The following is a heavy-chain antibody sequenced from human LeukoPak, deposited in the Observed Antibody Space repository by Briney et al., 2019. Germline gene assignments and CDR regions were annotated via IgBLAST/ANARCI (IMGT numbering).Heavy chain of an antibody. CDR3: ARVGQGVGNRLDY. V-gene: IGHV3-21*01. J-gene: IGHJ4*02. CDR1: GFTFSSYT. Sequence: GTSLRLSCAASGFTFSSYTMNWVRQAPGKGLEWVSSISSISSYIYYADSMKGQCTISRDNAKNSLYLQMNSLRAEDTAVYYCARVGQGVGNRLDYWGQGTLVTVSS. CDR2: ISSISSYI.